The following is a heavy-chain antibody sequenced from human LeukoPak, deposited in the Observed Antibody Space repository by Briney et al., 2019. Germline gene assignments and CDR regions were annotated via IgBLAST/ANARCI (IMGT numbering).Heavy chain of an antibody. CDR1: GFTFNKFA. CDR2: IGSSGANI. V-gene: IGHV3-23*01. J-gene: IGHJ6*02. D-gene: IGHD2-8*01. Sequence: GGSLRLSCEAPGFTFNKFAMSWVRQAPGKGPQWVSGIGSSGANIFYADSVKGRYTISRDHSQITVHLEMNNLRAEDTAIYYCAKVAVGPLSRPTHVALYYGMDVWGQGTTVTVSS. CDR3: AKVAVGPLSRPTHVALYYGMDV.